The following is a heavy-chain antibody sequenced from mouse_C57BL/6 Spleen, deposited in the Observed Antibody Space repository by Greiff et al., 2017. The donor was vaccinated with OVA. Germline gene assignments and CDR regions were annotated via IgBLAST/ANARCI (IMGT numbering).Heavy chain of an antibody. CDR2: IDPSDSYT. D-gene: IGHD2-3*01. Sequence: QVQLQQPGAELVKPGASVKLSCKASGYTFTSYWMQWVKQRPGQGLEWIGEIDPSDSYTNYNQKFKGKATLTVDTSSSTAYMQLSSLTSEDSAVYYCARAERNGYYVAWFAYWGQGTLVTVSA. CDR1: GYTFTSYW. J-gene: IGHJ3*01. CDR3: ARAERNGYYVAWFAY. V-gene: IGHV1-50*01.